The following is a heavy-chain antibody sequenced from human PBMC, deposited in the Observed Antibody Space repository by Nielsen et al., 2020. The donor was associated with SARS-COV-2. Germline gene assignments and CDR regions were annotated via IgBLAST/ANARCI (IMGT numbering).Heavy chain of an antibody. CDR2: INHSGST. Sequence: VRQMPGKGLEWIGEINHSGSTNYNPSLKSRVTISVDTSKNQFSLKLSSVTAADTAVYYCARGSISMVRGVIQNYYYYYGMDVWGQGTTVTISS. J-gene: IGHJ6*02. V-gene: IGHV4-34*01. CDR3: ARGSISMVRGVIQNYYYYYGMDV. D-gene: IGHD3-10*01.